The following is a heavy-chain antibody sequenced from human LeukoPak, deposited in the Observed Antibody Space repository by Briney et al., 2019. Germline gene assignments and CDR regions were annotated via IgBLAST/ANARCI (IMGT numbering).Heavy chain of an antibody. D-gene: IGHD4-17*01. CDR3: ATGGSKVTTDFANY. J-gene: IGHJ4*02. CDR1: GYSFVNYW. Sequence: GESLTIPGKASGYSFVNYWISWVRQMPGKGLEWMGRIDPSYSYTKYGPPFEGHDTISVDNSSPTHYLQCNSLKDSDSAMYYCATGGSKVTTDFANYWGQGTQVAVSS. V-gene: IGHV5-10-1*01. CDR2: IDPSYSYT.